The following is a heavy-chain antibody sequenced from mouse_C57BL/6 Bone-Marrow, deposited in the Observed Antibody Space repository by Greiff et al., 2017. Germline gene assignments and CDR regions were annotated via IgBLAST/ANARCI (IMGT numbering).Heavy chain of an antibody. CDR2: ISSGGSYT. Sequence: DVHLVESGGDLVKPGGSLKLSCAASGFTFSSYGMSWVRQTPDKRLEWVATISSGGSYTYYPDSVKGRFTISRDNAKNTLYLQMSSLKSEDTAMYYCARRHYGSRWYFDVWGTGTTVTVSS. V-gene: IGHV5-6*01. CDR1: GFTFSSYG. CDR3: ARRHYGSRWYFDV. D-gene: IGHD1-1*01. J-gene: IGHJ1*03.